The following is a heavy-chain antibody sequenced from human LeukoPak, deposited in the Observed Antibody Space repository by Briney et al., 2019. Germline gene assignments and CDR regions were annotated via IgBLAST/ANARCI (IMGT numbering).Heavy chain of an antibody. CDR3: ARDLHDRGCDY. V-gene: IGHV3-23*01. J-gene: IGHJ4*02. Sequence: GGSLRLSCAASGFTFSSYAMNWVRQAPGKGLEWVSGISASGGSTYFADSVKGRFTISRDNSKNTLYLQMNSLRAEDTAVYYCARDLHDRGCDYWGQGTLVTVSS. D-gene: IGHD3-22*01. CDR1: GFTFSSYA. CDR2: ISASGGST.